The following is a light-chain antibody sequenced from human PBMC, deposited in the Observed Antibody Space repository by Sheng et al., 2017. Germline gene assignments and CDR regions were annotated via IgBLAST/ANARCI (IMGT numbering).Light chain of an antibody. CDR3: QQRYTWPS. CDR2: EIS. V-gene: IGKV3-11*01. J-gene: IGKJ3*01. CDR1: QNVDRY. Sequence: EIVLTQSPGTLSLSPGQTATLSCRASQNVDRYIAWYQQKPGQAPRLLIYEISKRATDTPARFSGSGSGTDFTLTISSLEPEDSAIYYCQQRYTWPSFGPGARVDIK.